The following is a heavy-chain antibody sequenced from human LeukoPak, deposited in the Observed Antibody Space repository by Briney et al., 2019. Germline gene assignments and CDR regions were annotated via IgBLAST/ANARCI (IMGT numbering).Heavy chain of an antibody. Sequence: GGSLRLSCAASGFFFSDPYMEWVRQAPGKGLEWVGRIKNKAKSYTTEYAASVRGRITISRDDSKNSLYLQMDSLKTEDTAVYFCARSRLGALDYWGQGTLVTVSS. D-gene: IGHD1-26*01. CDR2: IKNKAKSYTT. V-gene: IGHV3-72*01. J-gene: IGHJ4*02. CDR3: ARSRLGALDY. CDR1: GFFFSDPY.